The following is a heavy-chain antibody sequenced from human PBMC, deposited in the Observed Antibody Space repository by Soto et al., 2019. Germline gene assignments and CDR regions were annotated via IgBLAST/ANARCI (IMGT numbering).Heavy chain of an antibody. Sequence: QVQLQESGPGLVKPSETLSLTCTVSGGSVSSGSYYWSWIRQPPGKGLEWIGYIYYSGSTNYNPSLNSRVTISVDTSKNQCSLKLGSVTAADTAVYYCARRYSGSYYAHWYFDLCGRGTLVTVSS. V-gene: IGHV4-61*01. D-gene: IGHD1-26*01. CDR1: GGSVSSGSYY. CDR3: ARRYSGSYYAHWYFDL. CDR2: IYYSGST. J-gene: IGHJ2*01.